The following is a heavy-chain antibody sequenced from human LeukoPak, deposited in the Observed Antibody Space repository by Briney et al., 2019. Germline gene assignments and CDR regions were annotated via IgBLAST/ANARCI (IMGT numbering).Heavy chain of an antibody. D-gene: IGHD3-10*01. CDR3: ARDYLPAMDV. Sequence: SETLSLTCAVYGGSFSGYYWSWIRQPPGKGLEWIGEINHSGSTNYNPSLKSRVTISVDTSKNQFSLKLSSVTAADTAVYYCARDYLPAMDVWGQGTTVTVSS. V-gene: IGHV4-34*01. J-gene: IGHJ6*02. CDR1: GGSFSGYY. CDR2: INHSGST.